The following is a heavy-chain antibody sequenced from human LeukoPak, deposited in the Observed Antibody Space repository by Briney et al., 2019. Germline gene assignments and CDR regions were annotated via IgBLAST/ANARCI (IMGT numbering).Heavy chain of an antibody. J-gene: IGHJ1*01. CDR3: ARDPPLIAAAGSRYFRH. V-gene: IGHV3-7*01. D-gene: IGHD6-13*01. CDR1: GFTFSSYW. CDR2: IKQDGSEK. Sequence: GGSLRLSCAASGFTFSSYWMTWVRQAPGKGLEWVANIKQDGSEKYYVDSVKGRFTISRDNAKNSLYLQMNSLRGEDTAVYYCARDPPLIAAAGSRYFRHRGQGTLVTVSS.